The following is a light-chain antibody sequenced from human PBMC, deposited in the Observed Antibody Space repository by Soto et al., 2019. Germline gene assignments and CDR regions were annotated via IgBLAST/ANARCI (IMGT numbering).Light chain of an antibody. Sequence: EIVLTQSPATLSLSPGERATLSCRASQSVSIDLAWYQQKPGQAPRLLIYDASTRATGIAARFSGGGSGTDFTLTISSPGPEDFAVYYCQQRSQWPWTFGQGTKVEIK. CDR1: QSVSID. CDR3: QQRSQWPWT. V-gene: IGKV3-11*01. CDR2: DAS. J-gene: IGKJ1*01.